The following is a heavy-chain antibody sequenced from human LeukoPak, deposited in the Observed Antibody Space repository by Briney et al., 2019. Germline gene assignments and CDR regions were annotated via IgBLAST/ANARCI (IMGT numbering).Heavy chain of an antibody. J-gene: IGHJ4*02. D-gene: IGHD3-10*01. CDR2: ISSSSTYI. CDR3: ARAEGSGSSFDY. CDR1: GFPFRSFS. V-gene: IGHV3-21*01. Sequence: GGSLRLSCVASGFPFRSFSMNWVRQAPGKGLEWVSSISSSSTYIYYADSVKGRFPISRDNAKDSLYLQMNSLRVEDTVVYYCARAEGSGSSFDYWGQGTLVTVSS.